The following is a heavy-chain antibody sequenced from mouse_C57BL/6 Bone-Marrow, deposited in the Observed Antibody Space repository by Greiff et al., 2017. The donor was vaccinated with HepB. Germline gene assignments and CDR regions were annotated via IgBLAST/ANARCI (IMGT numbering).Heavy chain of an antibody. CDR1: GYTFTSYW. D-gene: IGHD2-5*01. Sequence: VQLQQPGAELVKPGASVKMSCKASGYTFTSYWITWVKQRPGQGLEWIGDIYPGSGSTNYNEKFKSKATLTVDTSASTAYMQLSSLTSEDSAVYYCARSIYYSNYDAMDYWGQGTSVTVSS. CDR3: ARSIYYSNYDAMDY. J-gene: IGHJ4*01. V-gene: IGHV1-55*01. CDR2: IYPGSGST.